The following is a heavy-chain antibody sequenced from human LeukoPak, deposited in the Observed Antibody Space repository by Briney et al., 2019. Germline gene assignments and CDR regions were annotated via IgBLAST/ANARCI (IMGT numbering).Heavy chain of an antibody. CDR3: ARARIAVAGTGFDY. J-gene: IGHJ4*02. Sequence: ASVKVSCKASGYTFTSYDIKWVRQATGQGLEWMGWMNPNSGNTGYAQKFQARVTMTRNTSISTAYMQLSSLRSEDTAVYYCARARIAVAGTGFDYWGQGTMVTVSS. V-gene: IGHV1-8*01. CDR2: MNPNSGNT. D-gene: IGHD6-19*01. CDR1: GYTFTSYD.